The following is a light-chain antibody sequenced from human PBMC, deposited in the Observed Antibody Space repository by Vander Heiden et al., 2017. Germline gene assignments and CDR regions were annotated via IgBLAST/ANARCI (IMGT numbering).Light chain of an antibody. V-gene: IGLV3-25*03. CDR2: KDS. J-gene: IGLJ3*02. CDR1: ASPKHY. CDR3: QSADSSGTLL. Sequence: SYELTLPPSLSVSPGQTPTIPCSGAASPKHYAYWYHQKPGQAPVLEKDKDSERASGIPERGSGSSSGTTVTITRSGVQAEDDAYYNCQSADSSGTLLFGGGTKLTVL.